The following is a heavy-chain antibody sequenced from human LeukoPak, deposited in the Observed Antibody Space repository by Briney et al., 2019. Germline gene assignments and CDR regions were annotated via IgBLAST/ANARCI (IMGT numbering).Heavy chain of an antibody. CDR2: ISYDGSNK. CDR3: ARVYSGTYHDAFDL. J-gene: IGHJ3*01. Sequence: GGSLRLSCAASGFTFSSYAMHWVRQAPGKGLEWVAVISYDGSNKYYADSVKGRFTISRDNSENTVYLQMNSLRAEDTAMYYCARVYSGTYHDAFDLWGQGTLVTVSS. D-gene: IGHD1-26*01. V-gene: IGHV3-30*14. CDR1: GFTFSSYA.